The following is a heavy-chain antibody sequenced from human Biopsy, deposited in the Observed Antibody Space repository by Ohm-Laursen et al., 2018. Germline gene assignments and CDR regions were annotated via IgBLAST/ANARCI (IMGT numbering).Heavy chain of an antibody. J-gene: IGHJ1*01. CDR3: ATKLTGYFHH. Sequence: ASVKVSCKASGYTYTSYGISWVRQAPGQGLEWLGGNIPILGTGNYAQKFQDRVTVAADTSTSTATMELRSLRSDDTAVYYCATKLTGYFHHWDRGTLVIVTS. V-gene: IGHV1-69*06. CDR2: NIPILGTG. D-gene: IGHD3-9*01. CDR1: GYTYTSYG.